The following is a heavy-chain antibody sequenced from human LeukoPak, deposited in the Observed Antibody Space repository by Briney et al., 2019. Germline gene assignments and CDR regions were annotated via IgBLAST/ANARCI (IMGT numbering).Heavy chain of an antibody. CDR1: GFTFSNYA. CDR3: VGSTI. J-gene: IGHJ4*02. D-gene: IGHD2-2*01. CDR2: ISDSGTST. V-gene: IGHV3-23*01. Sequence: GGSLRLSCAASGFTFSNYAMSWVRQAPGKGLEWVSSISDSGTSTNYADSVKGRFTISRDNSKNTLYLQTNSLRAEDTAVYYCVGSTIWGQGTLVTVSS.